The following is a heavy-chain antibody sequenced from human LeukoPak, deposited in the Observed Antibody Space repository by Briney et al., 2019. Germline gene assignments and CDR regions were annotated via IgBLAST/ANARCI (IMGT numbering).Heavy chain of an antibody. CDR1: GYTFTSYH. CDR2: MNAKSGHT. V-gene: IGHV1-8*01. Sequence: ASVKVSCKASGYTFTSYHIDWVRQAPGQGPEWMGWMNAKSGHTGYAQNLEGRVTMTRDTSTTTAYMELRGLRSEDTAVYFCARGMFDNSGHYYYFYYALDVWGQGTTVTASS. CDR3: ARGMFDNSGHYYYFYYALDV. J-gene: IGHJ6*02. D-gene: IGHD3-22*01.